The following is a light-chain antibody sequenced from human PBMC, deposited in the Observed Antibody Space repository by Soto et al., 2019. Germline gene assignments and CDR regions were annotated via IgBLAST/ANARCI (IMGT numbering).Light chain of an antibody. CDR1: QGVSSSD. CDR2: STS. J-gene: IGKJ2*01. Sequence: VLTQSPGTLALSPGERVTLSCRASQGVSSSDLAWYQHKPGQAPRRLIYSTSSRAPGIPDRFSGSGSGTDFTLSISRLEPEDFAVYYCQQHGSSPYTFGQGTKLEIK. V-gene: IGKV3-20*01. CDR3: QQHGSSPYT.